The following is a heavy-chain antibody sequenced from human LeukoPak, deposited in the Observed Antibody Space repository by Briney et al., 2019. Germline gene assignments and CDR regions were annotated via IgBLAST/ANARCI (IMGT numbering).Heavy chain of an antibody. Sequence: SETLSLTCAVYGGSFSGYYWSWIRQPPGKGLEWIGEINHSGSTNYNPSLKSRVTISVDTSKNQFSLKLSSVTAADTAVYYCARGPPTTALTYFQHWGQGTLVTVSS. J-gene: IGHJ1*01. CDR2: INHSGST. V-gene: IGHV4-34*01. D-gene: IGHD1-26*01. CDR3: ARGPPTTALTYFQH. CDR1: GGSFSGYY.